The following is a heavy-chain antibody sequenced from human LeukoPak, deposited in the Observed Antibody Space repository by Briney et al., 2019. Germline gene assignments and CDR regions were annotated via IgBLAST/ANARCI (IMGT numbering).Heavy chain of an antibody. J-gene: IGHJ5*02. V-gene: IGHV1-24*01. CDR2: FDPEDGET. CDR3: ATAPRGVPAAISGFDP. CDR1: GYTLTELS. Sequence: ASVKVSCKVSGYTLTELSMHWVRQAPGKGLEWMGGFDPEDGETIYAQKFQGRVTMTEDTSTDTACMELSSLRSEDTAVYYCATAPRGVPAAISGFDPWGQGTLVTVSS. D-gene: IGHD2-2*01.